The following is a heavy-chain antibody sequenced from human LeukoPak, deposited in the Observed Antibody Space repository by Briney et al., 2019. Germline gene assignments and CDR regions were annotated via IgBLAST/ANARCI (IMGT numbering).Heavy chain of an antibody. CDR2: ISRRSSFT. V-gene: IGHV3-11*05. Sequence: GGSVTLSSAASGFTFSDHYMSWIRQAPGKGREWVSYISRRSSFTNYADSVKGRSTLSRDNAKPPPYLQMNRQRAEDTAVYYCARDRYSSSWFDIWGQGTKATVSS. D-gene: IGHD6-13*01. J-gene: IGHJ3*02. CDR3: ARDRYSSSWFDI. CDR1: GFTFSDHY.